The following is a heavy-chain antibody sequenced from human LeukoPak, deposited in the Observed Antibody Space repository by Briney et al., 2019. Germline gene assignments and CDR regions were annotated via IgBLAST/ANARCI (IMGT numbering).Heavy chain of an antibody. CDR1: GGSFSGYY. Sequence: PSETLTLTCAVYGGSFSGYYWSWIRQPPGKGLEWIGDVNLAGSTNYTPSLKSRVSISVDTSKSQVSLKLSSVTAADTAVYYWARERRLWSGGYYGLDVWGQGTTVTVSS. CDR2: VNLAGST. CDR3: ARERRLWSGGYYGLDV. D-gene: IGHD3-3*01. V-gene: IGHV4-34*01. J-gene: IGHJ6*02.